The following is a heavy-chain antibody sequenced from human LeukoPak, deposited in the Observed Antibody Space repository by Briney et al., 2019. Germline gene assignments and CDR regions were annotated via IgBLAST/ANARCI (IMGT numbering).Heavy chain of an antibody. D-gene: IGHD6-19*01. CDR2: IYYSGST. CDR3: ARGIAVAGTKGPYNWFDP. V-gene: IGHV4-39*07. Sequence: SETLSLTCTVSGGSISSSSYYWGWIRQPPGKGLEWIGSIYYSGSTYYNPSLKSRVTISVDTSKNQFSLKLSSVTAADTAVYYCARGIAVAGTKGPYNWFDPWGQGTLVTVSS. CDR1: GGSISSSSYY. J-gene: IGHJ5*02.